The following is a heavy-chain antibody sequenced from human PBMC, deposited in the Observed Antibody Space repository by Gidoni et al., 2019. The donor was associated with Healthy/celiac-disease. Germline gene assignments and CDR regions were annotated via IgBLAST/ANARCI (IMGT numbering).Heavy chain of an antibody. CDR2: ISYDGSNK. V-gene: IGHV3-30*18. Sequence: QVQLVASVGGVVQPGRSLRLSCASSGFTFSRYGMHWVRQAPGKGLEWVAVISYDGSNKYYADSVKGRFTISRDNSKNTLYLQMNSLRAEDTAVYYCAKAGGLREYYFDYWGQGTLVTVSS. CDR1: GFTFSRYG. D-gene: IGHD5-12*01. J-gene: IGHJ4*02. CDR3: AKAGGLREYYFDY.